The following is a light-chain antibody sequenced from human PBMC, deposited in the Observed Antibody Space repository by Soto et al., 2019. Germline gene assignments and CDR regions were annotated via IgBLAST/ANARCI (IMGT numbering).Light chain of an antibody. Sequence: QAVVTQEPSLTVSPGGTVTLTCASSTGAVTSGYYPNWFQQKPGQPPRALIYSTTYKHSWTPARFSGSLLGGKAALTLSGVQPEDEADYYCLLFYGEGVLFGGGPKLTVL. J-gene: IGLJ2*01. CDR1: TGAVTSGYY. CDR2: STT. V-gene: IGLV7-43*01. CDR3: LLFYGEGVL.